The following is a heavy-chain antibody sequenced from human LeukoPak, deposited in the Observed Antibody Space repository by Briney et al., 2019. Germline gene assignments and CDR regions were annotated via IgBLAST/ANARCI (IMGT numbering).Heavy chain of an antibody. J-gene: IGHJ6*03. CDR1: GFTFSNAW. V-gene: IGHV3-15*01. CDR2: IKSKTDGGTT. D-gene: IGHD3-9*01. CDR3: TTDHPDQIRYFDWLFPRPGYYYYYYMDV. Sequence: PGGSLRLSCAASGFTFSNAWMSWVRQAPGKGLEWVGRIKSKTDGGTTDYAAPVKGRFTISRDDSKNTLYLQMNSLKTEDTAVYYCTTDHPDQIRYFDWLFPRPGYYYYYYMDVWGKGTTVTVSS.